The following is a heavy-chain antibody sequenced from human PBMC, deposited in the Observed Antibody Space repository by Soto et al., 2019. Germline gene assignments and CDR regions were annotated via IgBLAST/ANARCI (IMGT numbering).Heavy chain of an antibody. CDR2: IFSNDEK. V-gene: IGHV2-26*01. CDR3: ARIGYSYYYYGMDV. D-gene: IGHD1-1*01. J-gene: IGHJ6*02. Sequence: VNPTATLTLTCTVSWFSLSNARMGVSWIRQPPGKALEWLAHIFSNDEKSYSTSLKSRLTISKDTSKSQVVLTMTNMDPVDTATYYCARIGYSYYYYGMDVWGQGSTATVSS. CDR1: WFSLSNARMG.